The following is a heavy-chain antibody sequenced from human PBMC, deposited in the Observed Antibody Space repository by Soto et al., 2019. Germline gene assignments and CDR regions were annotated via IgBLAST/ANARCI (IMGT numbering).Heavy chain of an antibody. Sequence: SETLSLTCTVSGGSISSYYWSWVRQPPGKGLEWIGYIYYSGNTNYNPSLKSRVTMSVDTSKNQFSLRLSSVTAADTALYFCARDSEDYDGSDYYKWFDPWGQGTLVTVSS. V-gene: IGHV4-59*01. D-gene: IGHD3-22*01. CDR2: IYYSGNT. J-gene: IGHJ5*02. CDR3: ARDSEDYDGSDYYKWFDP. CDR1: GGSISSYY.